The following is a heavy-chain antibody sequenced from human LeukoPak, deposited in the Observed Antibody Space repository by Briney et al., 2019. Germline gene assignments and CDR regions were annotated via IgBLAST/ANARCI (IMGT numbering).Heavy chain of an antibody. CDR1: GGSISGYY. CDR3: ARVGDSSGYSVLDS. J-gene: IGHJ4*02. CDR2: IYYSGSA. Sequence: SETLSLTCTVSGGSISGYYWSWIRRPPGKGLEWIGHIYYSGSADYNASLKSRATMFVDTSKNEFSLTLRSVTAADTAVHYCARVGDSSGYSVLDSWGQGTLVTVSS. D-gene: IGHD3-22*01. V-gene: IGHV4-59*01.